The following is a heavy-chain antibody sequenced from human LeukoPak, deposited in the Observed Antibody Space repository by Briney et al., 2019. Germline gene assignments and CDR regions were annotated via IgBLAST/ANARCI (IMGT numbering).Heavy chain of an antibody. V-gene: IGHV3-48*01. CDR1: GFTFSSYS. D-gene: IGHD2-2*01. CDR2: ISSSSSTI. CDR3: ASKGSTSYY. Sequence: GGSLRLSCAASGFTFSSYSMNWVRQAPGKGLEWVSYISSSSSTIYYADSVKGRFTISRDNAKNSLYLQMNSLRAEDTAVYYCASKGSTSYYWGQGTLVTVSS. J-gene: IGHJ4*02.